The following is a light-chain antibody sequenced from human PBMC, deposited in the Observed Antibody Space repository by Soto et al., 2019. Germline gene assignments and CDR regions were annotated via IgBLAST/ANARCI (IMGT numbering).Light chain of an antibody. Sequence: QSVLTQPRSVSGSPGQSVTISCTGTSSDFGGDDFVSWYQHHPAKAPKLMIYDVSKRPSGVPDRFSGSKSGNTASLTISGLQAEDEADYYCCSYAGRYVFGTGTKLTVL. CDR2: DVS. CDR3: CSYAGRYV. J-gene: IGLJ1*01. CDR1: SSDFGGDDF. V-gene: IGLV2-11*01.